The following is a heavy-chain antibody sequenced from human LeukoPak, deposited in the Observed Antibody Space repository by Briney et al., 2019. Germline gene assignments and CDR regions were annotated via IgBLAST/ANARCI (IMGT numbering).Heavy chain of an antibody. Sequence: PSETLSLTCAVYGGSFSGYYWSWIRQPPGKGLEWIGEINHSGSTNYNPSLKSRVTISVDTSKNQFSLKLSSVTAADTAVYYCARDRGVVVAVVDYWGQGTLVTVSS. D-gene: IGHD2-15*01. CDR3: ARDRGVVVAVVDY. V-gene: IGHV4-34*01. CDR2: INHSGST. CDR1: GGSFSGYY. J-gene: IGHJ4*02.